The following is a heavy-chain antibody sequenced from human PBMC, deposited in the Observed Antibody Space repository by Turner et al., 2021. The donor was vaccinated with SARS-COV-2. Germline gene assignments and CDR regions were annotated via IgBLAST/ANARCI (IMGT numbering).Heavy chain of an antibody. V-gene: IGHV1-2*02. CDR2: INPNSGGT. CDR3: AREGAPVSSSSRVWFDP. D-gene: IGHD6-6*01. Sequence: QVQLVQSGAGVKKPGASVKVSCKASGYTFTGYYMHWVRQAPGQGLEWMGWINPNSGGTNYAQKFQGRVTMTRDTSISTAYMDLSRLRSDDTAVYYCAREGAPVSSSSRVWFDPWGQGTLVTVSS. J-gene: IGHJ5*02. CDR1: GYTFTGYY.